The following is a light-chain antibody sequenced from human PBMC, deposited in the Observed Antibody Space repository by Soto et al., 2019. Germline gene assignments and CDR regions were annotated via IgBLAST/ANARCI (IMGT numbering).Light chain of an antibody. CDR3: QHYNNWPPYT. CDR1: QSVGSN. CDR2: GAS. V-gene: IGKV3-15*01. J-gene: IGKJ2*01. Sequence: DIVMTQSPATLSVSPGERATLSCRASQSVGSNLAWYQQKPGQAPRLLIYGASTRTIGIPARFSGSGSGTEFTLTISNLQSEDFAVYYCQHYNNWPPYTFGQGTKLEIK.